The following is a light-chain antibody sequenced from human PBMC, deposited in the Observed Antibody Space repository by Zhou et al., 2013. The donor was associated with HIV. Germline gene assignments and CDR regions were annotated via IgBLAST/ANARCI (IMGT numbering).Light chain of an antibody. CDR3: QQANSFPRT. CDR1: QDISSW. CDR2: AAS. Sequence: DIQMTQSPSSVSASVGDRVTITCRASQDISSWLAWYQQKLGKAPKLLIYAASSLHSGVPSRFSGSGSGTDFTLTISSLQPEDFATYYCQQANSFPRTFGLGTKVEVK. J-gene: IGKJ1*01. V-gene: IGKV1-12*01.